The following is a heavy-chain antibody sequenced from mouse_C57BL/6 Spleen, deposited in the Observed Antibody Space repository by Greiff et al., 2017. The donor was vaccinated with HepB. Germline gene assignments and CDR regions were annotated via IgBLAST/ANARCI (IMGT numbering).Heavy chain of an antibody. D-gene: IGHD1-1*01. CDR1: GFNIKNTY. J-gene: IGHJ2*01. CDR3: ARDNYGSFYYFDY. V-gene: IGHV14-3*01. CDR2: IDPANGNT. Sequence: EVQLQQSVAELVRPGASVKLSCTASGFNIKNTYMHWVKQRPEQGLEWIGRIDPANGNTKYAPKFQGKATITADTSANTAYLQLSSLTSEDTAIYYGARDNYGSFYYFDYWGQGTTLTVSS.